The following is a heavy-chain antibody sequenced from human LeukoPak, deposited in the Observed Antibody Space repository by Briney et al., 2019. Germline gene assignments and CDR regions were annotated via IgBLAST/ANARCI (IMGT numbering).Heavy chain of an antibody. D-gene: IGHD2-2*01. CDR3: ARALRDCSSSSCYGSNWFDP. J-gene: IGHJ5*02. CDR2: IYPGDSDT. Sequence: GESLKTSCKGSGYRFSNYWIAWVRQMPGKGLEWMGIIYPGDSDTRYSPSFQGQVTISVDKSINTAYLQWSSLKASDTAMYYCARALRDCSSSSCYGSNWFDPWGQGTLVTVSS. CDR1: GYRFSNYW. V-gene: IGHV5-51*01.